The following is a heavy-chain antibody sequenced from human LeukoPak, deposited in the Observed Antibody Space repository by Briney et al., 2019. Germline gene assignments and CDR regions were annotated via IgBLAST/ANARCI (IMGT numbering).Heavy chain of an antibody. CDR1: GYTFTSYG. Sequence: ASVKVSCKASGYTFTSYGISWVRQAPGQGLEWMGWMNPDSGNTGYAQKFQGRVTITRNTSISTAFMELSSLRSEDTAVYYCAIYTAVVKGYWGQGTLVTVSS. CDR3: AIYTAVVKGY. CDR2: MNPDSGNT. V-gene: IGHV1-8*02. J-gene: IGHJ4*02. D-gene: IGHD5-18*01.